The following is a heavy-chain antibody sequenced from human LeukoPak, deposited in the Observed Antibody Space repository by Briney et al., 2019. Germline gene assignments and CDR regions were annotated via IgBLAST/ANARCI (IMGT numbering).Heavy chain of an antibody. CDR1: GGSISSYY. V-gene: IGHV4-59*12. CDR3: ARDRGEYSSSYDY. CDR2: IYYSGST. D-gene: IGHD6-6*01. J-gene: IGHJ4*02. Sequence: SETLSLTCTVSGGSISSYYWSWIRQPPGKGLEWIGYIYYSGSTNYNPSLKSRVTISVDTSKNQFSLKLSSVTAADTAVYYCARDRGEYSSSYDYWGQGTLVTVSS.